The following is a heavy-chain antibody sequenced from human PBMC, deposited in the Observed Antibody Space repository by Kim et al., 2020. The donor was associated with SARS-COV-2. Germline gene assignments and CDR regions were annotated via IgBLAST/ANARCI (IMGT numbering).Heavy chain of an antibody. CDR1: GYTFTGYY. V-gene: IGHV1-2*06. CDR3: ARVVAVSTSCYNEGRDYYYYGMPV. Sequence: ASVKVSCKASGYTFTGYYIHWVRQTPGQGLEWMGRINPNSGGTTYAQKFQGRVTMTRDTSISTAYMELSSLRSDDTAVYYCARVVAVSTSCYNEGRDYYYYGMPVWGEGTTVAVSS. D-gene: IGHD6-13*01. J-gene: IGHJ6*04. CDR2: INPNSGGT.